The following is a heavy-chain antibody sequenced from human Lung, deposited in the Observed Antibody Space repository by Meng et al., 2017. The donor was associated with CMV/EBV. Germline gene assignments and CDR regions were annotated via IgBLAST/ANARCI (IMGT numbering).Heavy chain of an antibody. CDR1: GFSLSDYN. CDR2: IATRDGTI. Sequence: SGFSLSDYNMNWVRQTPGKGLEWLSYIATRDGTIYYADSVRGRFTISRDDDKNRLYLQLRGLRAEYTTEYQWTFSRDGWLISRLFGFLGDGPLVTVSS. CDR3: TFSRDGWLISRLFGF. J-gene: IGHJ4*01. D-gene: IGHD3-16*01. V-gene: IGHV3-11*01.